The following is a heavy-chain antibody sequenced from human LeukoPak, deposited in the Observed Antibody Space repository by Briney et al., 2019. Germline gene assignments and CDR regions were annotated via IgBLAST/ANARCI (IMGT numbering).Heavy chain of an antibody. CDR2: INSDGSST. Sequence: GGSLRLSCAASGFTFSSYWMHWVRQAPGKGLVWVSRINSDGSSTSYADSVKGRFTISRDNAKNTPYLQMNSLRAEDTAVYYCATVAAPAGGWFDPWGQGTLVTVSS. D-gene: IGHD6-19*01. J-gene: IGHJ5*02. CDR3: ATVAAPAGGWFDP. V-gene: IGHV3-74*01. CDR1: GFTFSSYW.